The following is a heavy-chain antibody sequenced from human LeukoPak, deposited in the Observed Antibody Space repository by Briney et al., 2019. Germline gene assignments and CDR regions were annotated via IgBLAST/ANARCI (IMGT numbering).Heavy chain of an antibody. Sequence: ASVKVSCKVSGYTLTELSMHWVRQAPGKGLEWMGGFDPEDGETIYAQKFQGRVTMTEDTSTDTAYMELSSLRSEDTAVYYCATPDSSSWYYYYGMDVWGQGTTVTVSS. V-gene: IGHV1-24*01. J-gene: IGHJ6*02. CDR3: ATPDSSSWYYYYGMDV. CDR2: FDPEDGET. CDR1: GYTLTELS. D-gene: IGHD6-13*01.